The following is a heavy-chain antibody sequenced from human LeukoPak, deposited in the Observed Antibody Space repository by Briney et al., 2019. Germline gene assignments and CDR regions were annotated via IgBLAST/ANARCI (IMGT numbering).Heavy chain of an antibody. D-gene: IGHD3-10*01. J-gene: IGHJ6*02. CDR1: GYTFTSYA. CDR2: INAGNGNT. V-gene: IGHV1-3*01. Sequence: GASVKVSCKASGYTFTSYAMHWVRQAPGQRLEWMGWINAGNGNTKYSQKFQGRVTITRDTSASTAYMELSSLRSEDTAVYYCARDLYKVWFGELFATGYGMDVWGQGTTVTVSS. CDR3: ARDLYKVWFGELFATGYGMDV.